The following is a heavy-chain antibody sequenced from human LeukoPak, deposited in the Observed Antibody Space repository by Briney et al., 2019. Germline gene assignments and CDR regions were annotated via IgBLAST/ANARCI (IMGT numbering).Heavy chain of an antibody. CDR2: ISGSGGST. V-gene: IGHV3-23*01. J-gene: IGHJ6*02. CDR1: GFTFSSYA. D-gene: IGHD1-14*01. CDR3: ARGSLHHSSYGMDV. Sequence: PGGSLRLSCAASGFTFSSYAMSWVRQAPGKGLEWVSAISGSGGSTYYADSVKGRFTISRDNSKNTLYPQMNSLRAEDTAVYYCARGSLHHSSYGMDVWGQGTTVTVSS.